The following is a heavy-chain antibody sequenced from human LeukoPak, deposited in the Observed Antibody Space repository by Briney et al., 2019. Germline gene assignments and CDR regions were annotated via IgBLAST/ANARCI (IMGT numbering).Heavy chain of an antibody. Sequence: GGSLRLSCAASGFTFSTYGMHWVRQAPGKGLEWVAFIRYDGSNKYYADSVKGRFTISRDNSKNTLYLQMNSLRAEDTAVYYCAKTPPYGSGSYFDYWGQGTLVTVSS. D-gene: IGHD3-10*01. J-gene: IGHJ4*02. CDR2: IRYDGSNK. CDR1: GFTFSTYG. V-gene: IGHV3-30*02. CDR3: AKTPPYGSGSYFDY.